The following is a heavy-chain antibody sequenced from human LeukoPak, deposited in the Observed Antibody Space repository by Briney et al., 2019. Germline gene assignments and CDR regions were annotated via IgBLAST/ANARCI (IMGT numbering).Heavy chain of an antibody. Sequence: VASVKVSCKASGGTFSSYAISWVRQAPGQGLEWMGRIIPILGIANYAQKFQGRVTITADTSTSTAYMELSSLRSEDTAVYYCALGCGDYQFDYWGQGTLVTVSS. CDR3: ALGCGDYQFDY. V-gene: IGHV1-69*04. CDR2: IIPILGIA. CDR1: GGTFSSYA. D-gene: IGHD4-17*01. J-gene: IGHJ4*02.